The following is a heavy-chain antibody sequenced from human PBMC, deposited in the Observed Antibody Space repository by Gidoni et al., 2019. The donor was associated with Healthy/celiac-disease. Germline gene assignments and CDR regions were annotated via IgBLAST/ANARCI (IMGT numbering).Heavy chain of an antibody. V-gene: IGHV3-23*01. Sequence: EVQLLESGGGLVQPGGSLRLSCAASGFTFSSYAMSWVRQATGKGLEWVSAISGSGGSTYYADSVKGRFTISRDNSKNTLYLQMNSLRAEYTAVYYCAKDRVGIAVAGTGDWFDPWGQGTLVTVSS. CDR1: GFTFSSYA. CDR3: AKDRVGIAVAGTGDWFDP. J-gene: IGHJ5*02. D-gene: IGHD6-19*01. CDR2: ISGSGGST.